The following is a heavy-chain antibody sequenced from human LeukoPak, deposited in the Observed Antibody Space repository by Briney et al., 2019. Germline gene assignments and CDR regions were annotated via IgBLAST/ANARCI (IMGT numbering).Heavy chain of an antibody. J-gene: IGHJ4*02. D-gene: IGHD4-17*01. V-gene: IGHV3-21*01. CDR1: GFDLSPYT. CDR2: ISSTGTYM. CDR3: ARRVTTFLS. Sequence: KPGGSLRLSCSASGFDLSPYTVNWVRQAPGKGLEWVASISSTGTYMYYGDSLKGRFTISRDNAKNTLYLQLDSLRAEDTATYYCARRVTTFLSWGQGTLVIVSS.